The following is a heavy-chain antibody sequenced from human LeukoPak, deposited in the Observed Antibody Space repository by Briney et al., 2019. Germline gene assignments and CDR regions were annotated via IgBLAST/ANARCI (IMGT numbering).Heavy chain of an antibody. CDR2: ISSSSSTI. CDR3: AKGGDSSGWAHYYYYYMDV. D-gene: IGHD6-19*01. Sequence: GGSLRLSCAASGFTFSSYSMNWVRQAPGKGLEWVSYISSSSSTIYYADSVKGRFTISRDNSKNTLYLQMNSLRAEDTAVYYCAKGGDSSGWAHYYYYYMDVWGKGTTVTVSS. CDR1: GFTFSSYS. J-gene: IGHJ6*03. V-gene: IGHV3-48*01.